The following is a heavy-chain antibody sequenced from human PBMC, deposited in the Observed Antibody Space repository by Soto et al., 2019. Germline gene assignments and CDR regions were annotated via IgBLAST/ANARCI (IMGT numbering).Heavy chain of an antibody. CDR3: ARFSSSYYYGMDV. CDR1: GFTVSSNY. J-gene: IGHJ6*02. Sequence: EVQLVESGGGLVQPGGSLRLSCAASGFTVSSNYMSWVRQAPGKGLEWVSVIYSGGSTYYADSVKGRFTISRHNSKNTLYRQMNSLRAEDTAVYYCARFSSSYYYGMDVWGQGTTVTVSS. D-gene: IGHD6-13*01. V-gene: IGHV3-53*04. CDR2: IYSGGST.